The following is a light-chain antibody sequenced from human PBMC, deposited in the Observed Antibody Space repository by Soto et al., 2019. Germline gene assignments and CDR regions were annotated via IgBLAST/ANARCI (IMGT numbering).Light chain of an antibody. CDR2: EVR. Sequence: QSVLTQPAPVSGSPGQSITIACTGTNRDVGSYNLVSWYQQRPGEAPKLIISEVRNRPSGISYRFTGSKSGNTASLTISGLQAEDEADYYCSSYTTTSTQVFGGGTKVTVL. V-gene: IGLV2-14*01. J-gene: IGLJ3*02. CDR1: NRDVGSYNL. CDR3: SSYTTTSTQV.